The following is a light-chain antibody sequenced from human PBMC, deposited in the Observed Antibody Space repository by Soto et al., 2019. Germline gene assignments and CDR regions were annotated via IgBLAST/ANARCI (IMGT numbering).Light chain of an antibody. CDR3: CSYAGSSTFVV. Sequence: QSALTQPASVSGSPGQSITISCTGTSSDVGSYNLVSWYQHHPGKAPKVMIYEDTKLPSGVSNRFSGSKSGNTASLTISGLQAEDEADYYCCSYAGSSTFVVFGGGTKLTVL. V-gene: IGLV2-23*02. CDR2: EDT. J-gene: IGLJ2*01. CDR1: SSDVGSYNL.